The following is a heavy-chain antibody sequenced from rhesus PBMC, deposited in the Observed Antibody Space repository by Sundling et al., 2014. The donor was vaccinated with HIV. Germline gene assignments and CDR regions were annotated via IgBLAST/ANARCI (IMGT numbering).Heavy chain of an antibody. CDR2: IYGNSAST. Sequence: QVKLQQWGEGLVKPSETLSLTCAVYGGSISGYYFWSWIRQPPGKGLEWIGYIYGNSASTNYNASLKNRVTISKDTSKNQFSLKLTSVTAADTAVYYCARDRGSFGSFDYWGQGVLVTVSS. J-gene: IGHJ4*01. CDR1: GGSISGYYF. CDR3: ARDRGSFGSFDY. V-gene: IGHV4-73*01. D-gene: IGHD1-44*01.